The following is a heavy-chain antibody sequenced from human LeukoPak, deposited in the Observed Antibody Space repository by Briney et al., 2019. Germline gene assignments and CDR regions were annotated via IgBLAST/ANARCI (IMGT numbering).Heavy chain of an antibody. J-gene: IGHJ5*02. CDR3: AKGKQQLVRNWFDP. CDR2: ISGSGGST. Sequence: GGSLRLPCAASGFTFSSYAMSWVRQAPGKGLEWVSAISGSGGSTYYADSVKGRFTISRDNSKNTLYLQMNSLRAEDTAVYYCAKGKQQLVRNWFDPWGQGTLVTVSS. D-gene: IGHD6-13*01. CDR1: GFTFSSYA. V-gene: IGHV3-23*01.